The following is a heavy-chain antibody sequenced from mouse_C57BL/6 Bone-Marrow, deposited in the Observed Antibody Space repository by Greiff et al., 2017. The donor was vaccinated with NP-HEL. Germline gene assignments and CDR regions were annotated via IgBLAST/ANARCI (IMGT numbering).Heavy chain of an antibody. CDR1: VYTFTSYW. J-gene: IGHJ4*01. CDR3: ERDSYGSSPYYFAKGG. V-gene: IGHV1-64*01. Sequence: QVQLQQPGAELVKPGASVTLSCKASVYTFTSYWMHWVKQRPGQGLEWIGMIHPNSGSTNYNEKFKSKATLTVDKSSSTAYMQLSSQTSEDSAVFYCERDSYGSSPYYFAKGGWGQRTSVSDST. D-gene: IGHD1-1*01. CDR2: IHPNSGST.